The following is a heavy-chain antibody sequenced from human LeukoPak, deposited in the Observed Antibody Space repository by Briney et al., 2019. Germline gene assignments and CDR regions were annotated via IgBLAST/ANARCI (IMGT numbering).Heavy chain of an antibody. CDR3: VSQEVVSH. J-gene: IGHJ4*02. CDR2: VKEDGTTK. V-gene: IGHV3-7*01. D-gene: IGHD2-15*01. Sequence: PGGSLRLSCAASGFSFTNYWMSWVRQAPGKGLEWVANVKEDGTTKQYVDSVKGRFTISRDNAKNSLYLQMDSLRAEDTAVYYCVSQEVVSHWGQGTLVSVSS. CDR1: GFSFTNYW.